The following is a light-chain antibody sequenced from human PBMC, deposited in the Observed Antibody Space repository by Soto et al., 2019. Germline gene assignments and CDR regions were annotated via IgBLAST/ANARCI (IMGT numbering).Light chain of an antibody. CDR3: HQYDYVPPIT. CDR1: QAIGNR. CDR2: DAS. V-gene: IGKV1-33*01. J-gene: IGKJ5*01. Sequence: IKMTQPPSSLFASVGDRVTITCQASQAIGNRLNWYQQKPGKAPTLLIYDASNLQTGVPSRFSGTRSGTDFTFTISSLQPEDVATYYCHQYDYVPPITFGQGTRLEI.